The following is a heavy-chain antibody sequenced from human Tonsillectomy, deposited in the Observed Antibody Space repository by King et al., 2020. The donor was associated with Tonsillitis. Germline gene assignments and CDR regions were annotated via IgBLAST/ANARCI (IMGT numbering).Heavy chain of an antibody. V-gene: IGHV3-23*04. CDR2: ISGSGGST. CDR1: GFTFSSYA. J-gene: IGHJ2*01. CDR3: AKVGLIVVVVAAKGGDWYFDL. Sequence: VQLVESGGGLVQPGGSLRLSCAASGFTFSSYAMSWVRQAPGKGLEWVSAISGSGGSTYYADYVKGRFTISRDNSKNTLYLQMNSLRAEDTAVYYWAKVGLIVVVVAAKGGDWYFDLWGRGTLVTVSS. D-gene: IGHD2-15*01.